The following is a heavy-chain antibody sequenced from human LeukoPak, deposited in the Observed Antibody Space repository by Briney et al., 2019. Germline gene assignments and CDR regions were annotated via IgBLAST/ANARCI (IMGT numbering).Heavy chain of an antibody. Sequence: SETRSLTCTVSGGAISSSSYYRGWIRQPPGKGLEWIGSIYYSGSTYYNPSLKSRVTISVDTSKNQFSLKVRSLTAADTAVYYCASSYSSSDQKIDYWGQGILVTVSS. V-gene: IGHV4-39*01. J-gene: IGHJ4*02. CDR3: ASSYSSSDQKIDY. CDR1: GGAISSSSYY. CDR2: IYYSGST. D-gene: IGHD3-22*01.